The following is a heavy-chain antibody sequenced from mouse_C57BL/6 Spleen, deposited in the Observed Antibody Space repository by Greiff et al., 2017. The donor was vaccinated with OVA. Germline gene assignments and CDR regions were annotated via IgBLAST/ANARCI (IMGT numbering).Heavy chain of an antibody. CDR2: IWSDGST. V-gene: IGHV2-6-1*01. D-gene: IGHD3-2*02. J-gene: IGHJ4*01. Sequence: QVQLKESGPGLVAPSQSLSITCTVSGFSLTSYGVHWVRQPPGKGLEWLVVIWSDGSTTYNSALKSRLSISKDNSKSQVFLKMNSLQTDDTAMYYCARHGRGSSGYDYAMDYWGQGTSVTVSS. CDR3: ARHGRGSSGYDYAMDY. CDR1: GFSLTSYG.